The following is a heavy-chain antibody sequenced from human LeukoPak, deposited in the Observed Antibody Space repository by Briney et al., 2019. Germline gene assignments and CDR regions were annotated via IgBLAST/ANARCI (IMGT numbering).Heavy chain of an antibody. J-gene: IGHJ6*04. Sequence: PGGSLRLSCAASGFTFSDYYMSWIRQAPGKGLEWVSYIRSSGSTIYYADSVKGRFTISRDNAKNSLYLQMNSLRAEDTAVYYCARVRWAAQEMDVWGKGTTVTVSS. CDR3: ARVRWAAQEMDV. CDR1: GFTFSDYY. CDR2: IRSSGSTI. D-gene: IGHD5-24*01. V-gene: IGHV3-11*01.